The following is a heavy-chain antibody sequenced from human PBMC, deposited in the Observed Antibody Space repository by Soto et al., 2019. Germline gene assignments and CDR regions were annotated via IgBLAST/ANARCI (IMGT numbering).Heavy chain of an antibody. Sequence: GGSLRLSCAASGFSFSDSWMDWVRQAPGKGPEWVANINQYGSEKNYVDSVKGRFTISRDNAKNSLYLQMNSLRVEDTAVYYCASLGRHGWGQGTTVTVSS. CDR3: ASLGRHG. CDR2: INQYGSEK. D-gene: IGHD3-16*01. J-gene: IGHJ6*02. V-gene: IGHV3-7*01. CDR1: GFSFSDSW.